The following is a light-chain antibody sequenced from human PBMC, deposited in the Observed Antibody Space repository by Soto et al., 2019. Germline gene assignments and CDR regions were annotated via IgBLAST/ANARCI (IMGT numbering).Light chain of an antibody. J-gene: IGKJ2*01. CDR1: QGISNY. CDR2: AAS. Sequence: DIQMTQSPSSLSASVGDRVTITCRASQGISNYLAWYQQKPGKVPKLLIYAASTLQSGVPSRFSGSGSGTDFTLTISSLQTEDVATYYCQKYNSAPPEYTCGQGTKLEIK. CDR3: QKYNSAPPEYT. V-gene: IGKV1-27*01.